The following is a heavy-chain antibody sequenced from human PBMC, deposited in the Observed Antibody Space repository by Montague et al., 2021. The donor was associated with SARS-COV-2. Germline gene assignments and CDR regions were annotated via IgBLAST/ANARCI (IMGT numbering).Heavy chain of an antibody. CDR2: IYHSGST. V-gene: IGHV4-39*01. CDR3: AGVKWELSVGNVFDI. J-gene: IGHJ3*02. CDR1: GGSISSSSYY. D-gene: IGHD1-26*01. Sequence: ETLSLTCIVSGGSISSSSYYWAWIRQPPGKGLEWIGSIYHSGSTFYNPSLKSRVSMSVDTSKNQFSLKLSPVTAADTAMYYCAGVKWELSVGNVFDIWGQGTMVTVSS.